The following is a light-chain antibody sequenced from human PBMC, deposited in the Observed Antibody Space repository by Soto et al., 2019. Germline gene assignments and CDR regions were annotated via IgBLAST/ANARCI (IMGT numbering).Light chain of an antibody. J-gene: IGKJ1*01. V-gene: IGKV1-39*01. CDR1: QSISSW. Sequence: IQMTQSPSTMSASLGDRVTITCRASQSISSWLAWYQQKPGKAPKLPIYAASSLQSGVPSRFSGSGSGTDFTLTISSLQPEDFATYYCQQSYSTPRTFGQGTKVDIK. CDR2: AAS. CDR3: QQSYSTPRT.